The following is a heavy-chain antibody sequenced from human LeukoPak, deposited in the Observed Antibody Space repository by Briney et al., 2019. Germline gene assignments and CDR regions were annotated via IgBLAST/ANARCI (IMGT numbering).Heavy chain of an antibody. D-gene: IGHD3-16*01. CDR3: ARGRYGPRLGN. CDR1: GASFSDSY. V-gene: IGHV4-34*01. J-gene: IGHJ4*02. CDR2: INNSGST. Sequence: SETLSLTCAVYGASFSDSYWSWIRQSPEKGLEWIGEINNSGSTSYNPSLNSRVIMSVDRSKNQFSLRLTSVTAADSAVYYCARGRYGPRLGNWGQGTLVTVSS.